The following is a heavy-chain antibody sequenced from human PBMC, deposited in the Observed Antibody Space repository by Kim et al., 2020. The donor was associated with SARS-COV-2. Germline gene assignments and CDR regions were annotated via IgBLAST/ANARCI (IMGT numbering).Heavy chain of an antibody. CDR2: IYTSGST. D-gene: IGHD2-21*01. J-gene: IGHJ4*02. Sequence: SETLSLTCTVSGGSISSGSYYWSWIRQPAGKGLEWIGRIYTSGSTNYNPSLKSRVTISVDTSKNQFSLKLSSVTAADTAVYYCARGGGGELNVPLDYWGQGTLVTVSS. CDR3: ARGGGGELNVPLDY. CDR1: GGSISSGSYY. V-gene: IGHV4-61*02.